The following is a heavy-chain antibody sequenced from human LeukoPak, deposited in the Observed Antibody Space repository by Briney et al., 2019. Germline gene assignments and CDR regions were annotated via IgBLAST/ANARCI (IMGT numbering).Heavy chain of an antibody. Sequence: ASVKVSCKASGNTFTGYYMHWVRQAPGQGLEWMGWINPNSGGTNYAQKFQGRVTMTRDTSISTAYMELSRLRSDDTAVYYCASTSGSYSGYWFDPWAREPWSPSPQ. CDR1: GNTFTGYY. D-gene: IGHD1-26*01. CDR2: INPNSGGT. V-gene: IGHV1-2*02. CDR3: ASTSGSYSGYWFDP. J-gene: IGHJ5*02.